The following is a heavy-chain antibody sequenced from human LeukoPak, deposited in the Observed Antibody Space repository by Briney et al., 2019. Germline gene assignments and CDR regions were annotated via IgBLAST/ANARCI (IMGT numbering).Heavy chain of an antibody. CDR3: ARGLAAAGMETDC. D-gene: IGHD6-13*01. CDR2: ISSSSSYI. Sequence: GGSLRLSCAASGFTFSSYSMNWVRQAPGKGLEWVSSISSSSSYIYYADSVKGRFTISRDNAKNSLYLQMNSLRAEDTAVYYCARGLAAAGMETDCWGQGTLVTVSS. J-gene: IGHJ4*02. V-gene: IGHV3-21*01. CDR1: GFTFSSYS.